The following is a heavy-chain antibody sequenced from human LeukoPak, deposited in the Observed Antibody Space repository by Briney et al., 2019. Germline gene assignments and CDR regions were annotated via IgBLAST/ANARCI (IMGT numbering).Heavy chain of an antibody. D-gene: IGHD3-3*01. J-gene: IGHJ3*02. V-gene: IGHV3-23*01. Sequence: GSLRLSCAASGFTFSSYAMSWVRPAPGKGVGGVSVINGSGGRTYYADSVKGRFTISRDNAKNTLYLQMNSLRAEDTAVYYCARDDADFWSGYSGSNGDAFDIWGQGTMVTVSS. CDR3: ARDDADFWSGYSGSNGDAFDI. CDR2: INGSGGRT. CDR1: GFTFSSYA.